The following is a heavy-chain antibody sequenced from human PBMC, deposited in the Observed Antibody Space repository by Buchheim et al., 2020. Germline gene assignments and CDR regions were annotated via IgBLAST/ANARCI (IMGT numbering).Heavy chain of an antibody. Sequence: EVQLVESGGGLVQPGGSLRLSCAASGFSFSSYEMNWVRQAPGKGLEWVSYISNSSGSTIYYADSVTGRFTISRDNAKTSLYLHMNSLRAEDTAVYYCARDGGVRNYYYFGMDVWGQGTT. CDR1: GFSFSSYE. CDR3: ARDGGVRNYYYFGMDV. J-gene: IGHJ6*02. V-gene: IGHV3-48*03. D-gene: IGHD2-8*02. CDR2: ISNSSGSTI.